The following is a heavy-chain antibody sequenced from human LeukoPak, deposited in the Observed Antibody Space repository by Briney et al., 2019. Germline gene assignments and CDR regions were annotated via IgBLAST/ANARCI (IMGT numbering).Heavy chain of an antibody. V-gene: IGHV4-59*01. CDR2: IFYSGST. J-gene: IGHJ4*02. CDR1: GGSISSYY. D-gene: IGHD2-2*01. CDR3: ARGLPYCSSTSCYAGYYFDY. Sequence: SETLSLTCTVSGGSISSYYWSWIRQPPGKGLEWIGYIFYSGSTNYNPSLKSRVTISVDTSKNQFSLKLSSVTAADTAVYYCARGLPYCSSTSCYAGYYFDYWGQGTLVTVSS.